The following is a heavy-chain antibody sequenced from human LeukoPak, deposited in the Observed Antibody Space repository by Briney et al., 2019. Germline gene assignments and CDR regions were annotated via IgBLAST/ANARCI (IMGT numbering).Heavy chain of an antibody. CDR1: GFTFSSYA. CDR2: ISGSGGAT. J-gene: IGHJ4*02. Sequence: GGSLRLSCAASGFTFSSYAMSWVRQAPGKGLEWVSAISGSGGATYYADSVKGRFTISRDNSKNTLYLQMNSLRAEDTAVYYCARRAGGYSHPYDYWGQGILVTVSS. CDR3: ARRAGGYSHPYDY. V-gene: IGHV3-23*01. D-gene: IGHD4-23*01.